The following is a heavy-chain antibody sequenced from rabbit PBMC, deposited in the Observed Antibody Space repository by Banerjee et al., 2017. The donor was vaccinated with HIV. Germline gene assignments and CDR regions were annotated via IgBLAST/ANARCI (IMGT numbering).Heavy chain of an antibody. V-gene: IGHV1S45*01. Sequence: QEQLVESGGDLVKPGAALTLTCTASGFSFSYNDYMCWVRQPPWKGPEWIACIGVAITYTTYYATWAKGRFTISKTSSTTVTLQMTSLTAADTATYFCARDSGTSFSSYGMDLWGQGTLVTVS. CDR1: GFSFSYNDY. CDR3: ARDSGTSFSSYGMDL. D-gene: IGHD8-1*01. CDR2: IGVAITYTT. J-gene: IGHJ6*01.